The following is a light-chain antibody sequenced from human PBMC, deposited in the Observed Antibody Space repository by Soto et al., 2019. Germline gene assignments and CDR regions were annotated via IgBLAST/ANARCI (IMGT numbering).Light chain of an antibody. CDR2: KVN. CDR1: SSDVGGYNY. V-gene: IGLV2-8*01. CDR3: SSYAGSNRKI. Sequence: QSVLTQPPSASGSPGQSVTISCTGTSSDVGGYNYVSWYQQHPGKAPKLMIYKVNKRPSGVPDRFSGSKSGNTASLTVSGLQAEDEADYYCSSYAGSNRKIFGGGTKLTVL. J-gene: IGLJ2*01.